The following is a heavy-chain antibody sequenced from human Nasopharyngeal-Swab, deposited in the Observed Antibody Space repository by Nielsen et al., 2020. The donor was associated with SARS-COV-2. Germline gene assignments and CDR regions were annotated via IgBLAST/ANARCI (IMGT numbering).Heavy chain of an antibody. D-gene: IGHD2-15*01. CDR3: ARDSTPVYYYYYMDV. V-gene: IGHV4-59*11. CDR2: IYDSGVT. J-gene: IGHJ6*03. Sequence: SETLSLTCFVSGASISSQYWTWLRQPPGKGLEWVGYIYDSGVTEYNPSLQSRVTISVDTSKNQFSLKLSSVTAADTAVYYCARDSTPVYYYYYMDVWGKGTTVTVSS. CDR1: GASISSQY.